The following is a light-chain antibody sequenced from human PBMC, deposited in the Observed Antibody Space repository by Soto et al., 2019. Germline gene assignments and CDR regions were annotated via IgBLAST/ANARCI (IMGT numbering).Light chain of an antibody. J-gene: IGKJ5*01. V-gene: IGKV3-15*01. CDR1: QSVSSN. Sequence: EIVMTQSPATLSVSPGERATLSCRASQSVSSNLAWYQQKPGQAPRLLIYGASTRATGIPARFSGSGSVTEFTLTISRLLSEDFAVYYGHQYNNWLSITFGQGTRLEIK. CDR2: GAS. CDR3: HQYNNWLSIT.